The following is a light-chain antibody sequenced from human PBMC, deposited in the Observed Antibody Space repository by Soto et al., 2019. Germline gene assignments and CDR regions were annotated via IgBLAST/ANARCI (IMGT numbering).Light chain of an antibody. Sequence: DIVMTQAPESLAVSLGERATINCKSSRSVFYRSNSKNYLAWYQQKSGQLPKLLIYWTSIRESGVPDRFSGSGSVTDFTLTIDSLQAEDVATYYCQQYYSVPFTFGGGTKVEIK. J-gene: IGKJ4*01. V-gene: IGKV4-1*01. CDR2: WTS. CDR1: RSVFYRSNSKNY. CDR3: QQYYSVPFT.